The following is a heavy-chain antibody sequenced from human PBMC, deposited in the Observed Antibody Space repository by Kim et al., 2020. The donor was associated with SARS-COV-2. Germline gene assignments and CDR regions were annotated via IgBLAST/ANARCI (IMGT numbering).Heavy chain of an antibody. CDR1: RFTFSNYG. CDR2: ISYNGKNK. CDR3: AKDWAQYFDRPYYHGMDV. D-gene: IGHD3-9*01. V-gene: IGHV3-30*18. Sequence: GGSLRLSCEVSRFTFSNYGMHWVRQAPGKGLEWVAIISYNGKNKYYADSVRGRFTISRDNSKNTLYLQMNSLRAEDTAVYYCAKDWAQYFDRPYYHGMDVWGQGTTVIVSS. J-gene: IGHJ6*02.